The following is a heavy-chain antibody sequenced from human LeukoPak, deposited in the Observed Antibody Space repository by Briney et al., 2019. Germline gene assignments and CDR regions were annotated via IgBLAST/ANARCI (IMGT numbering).Heavy chain of an antibody. V-gene: IGHV3-74*01. D-gene: IGHD1-1*01. CDR1: GFTFISNW. CDR2: SKGDGISR. J-gene: IGHJ4*02. Sequence: GGALRLSCAASGFTFISNWLHWVRHAPGRGVVWVSRSKGDGISRSYADSVKGRFTSSRDNAKNTLYLQMKSLRDEDTAVYYCARVGGTTFFWGQGTLVTVSS. CDR3: ARVGGTTFF.